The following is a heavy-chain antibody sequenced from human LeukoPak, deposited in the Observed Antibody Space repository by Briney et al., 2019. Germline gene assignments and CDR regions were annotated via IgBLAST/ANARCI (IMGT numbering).Heavy chain of an antibody. CDR1: GGSISTHY. Sequence: SETLSLTCTVSGGSISTHYWNWIRQPPGRGLEWIAYISYSGYTNYNPSLKSRVIISLDTSKNQFSLNLSSVTAADTAVYYCARDLDVYNWFDSWGQGTLVTVSA. J-gene: IGHJ5*01. D-gene: IGHD5-24*01. CDR3: ARDLDVYNWFDS. CDR2: ISYSGYT. V-gene: IGHV4-59*11.